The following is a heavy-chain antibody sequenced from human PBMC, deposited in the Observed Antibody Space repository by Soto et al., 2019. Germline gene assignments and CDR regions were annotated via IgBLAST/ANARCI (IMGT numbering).Heavy chain of an antibody. CDR2: ISSSGNII. CDR1: GFTFSDYY. V-gene: IGHV3-11*01. J-gene: IGHJ4*02. CDR3: ARLRNYYDSSGYLHFDY. D-gene: IGHD3-22*01. Sequence: GGSLRLSCAASGFTFSDYYMSWVRQAPGKGLEWVSYISSSGNIIYYADSVKGRFTISRDNAKNSLYLQMNSLRAEDTAVYYYARLRNYYDSSGYLHFDYWGQGTLVTVSS.